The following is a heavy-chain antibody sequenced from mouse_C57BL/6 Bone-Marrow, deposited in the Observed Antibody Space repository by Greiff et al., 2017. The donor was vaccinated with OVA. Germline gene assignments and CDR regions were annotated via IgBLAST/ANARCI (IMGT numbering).Heavy chain of an antibody. Sequence: EVKLMESGGGLVQPGGSMKLSCAASGFTFSDAWMDWVRQSPEKGLEWVAEIRNKANNHATYYAESVKGRFTISRDDSKSRVYLQMNSLRAEDTGIYYCTRQIRSLLLFAYWGQGTLVTVSA. CDR2: IRNKANNHAT. CDR3: TRQIRSLLLFAY. V-gene: IGHV6-6*01. J-gene: IGHJ3*01. CDR1: GFTFSDAW. D-gene: IGHD3-2*02.